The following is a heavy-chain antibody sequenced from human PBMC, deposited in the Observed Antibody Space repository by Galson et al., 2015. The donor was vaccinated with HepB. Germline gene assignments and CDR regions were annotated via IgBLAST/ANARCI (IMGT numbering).Heavy chain of an antibody. CDR3: ARGRSTVVPAAIRYAFDI. CDR1: GGSISTYY. J-gene: IGHJ3*02. CDR2: IYSSGST. D-gene: IGHD2-2*01. V-gene: IGHV4-59*12. Sequence: SETLSLTCTVSGGSISTYYWTWIRQPPGKGLEWIGYIYSSGSTNYNPSLKSRVTMSLDTSKNQFSLKLSSVTAADTAVYYCARGRSTVVPAAIRYAFDIWGQGTMVTVSS.